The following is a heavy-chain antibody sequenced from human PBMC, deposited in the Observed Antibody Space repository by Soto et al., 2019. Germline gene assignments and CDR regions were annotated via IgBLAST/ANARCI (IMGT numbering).Heavy chain of an antibody. CDR1: GGSISSYY. Sequence: QVQLQESGPGLVKPSETLSLTCTVSGGSISSYYWSWIRQPPGKGLEWIGYIYYSGSTNYNPSLMSRVTISVDTSKNQFSLKLSSVTAADTAVYYCASLRGTNGQGDWFDPWGQGTLVTVSS. J-gene: IGHJ5*02. CDR2: IYYSGST. V-gene: IGHV4-59*01. D-gene: IGHD2-8*01. CDR3: ASLRGTNGQGDWFDP.